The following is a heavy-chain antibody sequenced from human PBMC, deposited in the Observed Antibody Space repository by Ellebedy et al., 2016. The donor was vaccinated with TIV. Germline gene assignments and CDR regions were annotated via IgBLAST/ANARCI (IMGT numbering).Heavy chain of an antibody. V-gene: IGHV3-33*01. J-gene: IGHJ4*02. Sequence: GESLKISXAASGFTFSSYGMHWVRQAPGKGLEWVAVIWYDGSNKYYADSVKGRFTISRDNSKNTLYLQMNSLRAEDTAVYYCARDNGGFDYWGQGTLVTVSS. CDR1: GFTFSSYG. CDR3: ARDNGGFDY. CDR2: IWYDGSNK.